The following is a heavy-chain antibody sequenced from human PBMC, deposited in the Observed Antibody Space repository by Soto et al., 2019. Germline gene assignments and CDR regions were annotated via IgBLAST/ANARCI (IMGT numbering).Heavy chain of an antibody. D-gene: IGHD3-22*01. CDR3: AREASEGLLVYYYYGRDV. J-gene: IGHJ6*02. CDR2: IRSSSSYI. Sequence: EVQLVESGGGLVKPGGSLRLSCAASGFTFSSYSMNWVRQAPGKGLEWVSSIRSSSSYIYYADSVKGRFTISRDNDKNSLYPQMTSVRAEDTAVYSCAREASEGLLVYYYYGRDVWGQGSTVTVS. V-gene: IGHV3-21*01. CDR1: GFTFSSYS.